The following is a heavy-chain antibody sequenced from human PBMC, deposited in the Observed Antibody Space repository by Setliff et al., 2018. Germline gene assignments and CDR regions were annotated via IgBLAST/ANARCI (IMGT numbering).Heavy chain of an antibody. CDR1: GGSIINSYY. CDR3: RFWSGYYKNDY. CDR2: ISTSGNT. V-gene: IGHV4-4*07. D-gene: IGHD3-3*01. Sequence: LSLTCTVSGGSIINSYYWSWIRQPAGKGLEWIGRISTSGNTNYNPSLKSRVTVSLDTSKNQFSLKLSSVTAADTAVYYCRFWSGYYKNDYWGQGILVTVSS. J-gene: IGHJ4*02.